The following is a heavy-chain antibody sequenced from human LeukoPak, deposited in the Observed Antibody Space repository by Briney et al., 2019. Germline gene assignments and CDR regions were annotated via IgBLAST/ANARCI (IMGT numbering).Heavy chain of an antibody. D-gene: IGHD3-3*01. J-gene: IGHJ5*02. V-gene: IGHV3-74*01. CDR2: INTDGSST. CDR1: GFTFSSYW. Sequence: GGSLRLSCAASGFTFSSYWMHWVRQAPGKGLVWVSRINTDGSSTSYADSVKGRFTISRDNAKNTLYLQMNSLRAEDTAVYYCARDSRPTIFGVPSGYNWFDPWGQGTLVTVSS. CDR3: ARDSRPTIFGVPSGYNWFDP.